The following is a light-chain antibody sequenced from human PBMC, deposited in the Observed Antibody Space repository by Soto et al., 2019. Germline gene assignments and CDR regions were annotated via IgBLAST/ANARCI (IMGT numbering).Light chain of an antibody. V-gene: IGKV3-15*01. J-gene: IGKJ5*01. Sequence: EIVLTQSPATLSVSPGERATLSCRAGQGVTTNLAWYQQKSGQSPRLLIYDVSIRATGVPARFSATGSETDFTLTISGLQSEDSAVYFCQQYNNWPFSFGQGTRLEI. CDR1: QGVTTN. CDR3: QQYNNWPFS. CDR2: DVS.